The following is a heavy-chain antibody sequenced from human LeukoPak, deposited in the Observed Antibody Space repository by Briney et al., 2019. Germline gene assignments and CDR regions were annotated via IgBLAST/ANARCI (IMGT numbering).Heavy chain of an antibody. V-gene: IGHV4-34*01. Sequence: KSSETLSLTCAVYGGPFSHYYWTWLRQPPGKGLEWIGEINESGSTNYDPSLKSRVTISVDMSKTHFSLNLTSVTAADTAVYYCASRIGRYLYYFGMDVWGQGTTVTVSS. D-gene: IGHD1-26*01. CDR3: ASRIGRYLYYFGMDV. CDR1: GGPFSHYY. J-gene: IGHJ6*02. CDR2: INESGST.